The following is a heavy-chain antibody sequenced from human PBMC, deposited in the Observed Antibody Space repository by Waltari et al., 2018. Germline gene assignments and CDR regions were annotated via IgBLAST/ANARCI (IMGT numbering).Heavy chain of an antibody. J-gene: IGHJ4*02. D-gene: IGHD6-6*01. CDR3: ATAAARSGIAARPLDY. CDR1: GFTVSSNY. Sequence: EVQLVESGGGLIQPGGSLRLSCAASGFTVSSNYMSWVRQDPGKGLGWVSVIYSGGSTYYADSVKGRFTISRDNSKNTLYLQMNSLRAEDTAVYYCATAAARSGIAARPLDYWGQGTLVTVSS. CDR2: IYSGGST. V-gene: IGHV3-53*01.